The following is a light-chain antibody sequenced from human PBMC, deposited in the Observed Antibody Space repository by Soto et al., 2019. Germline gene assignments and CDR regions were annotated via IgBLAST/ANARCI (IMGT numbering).Light chain of an antibody. Sequence: QSARTQPSSLSVTPGQAITVSCRGTSSDIGAHNFVSWYQQHPGKAPKLIIYEVINRPSGVSDRFSGSKSGNTASLTISGLQSEDEADYYCNSYTTSNTFVFGSGTKVTVL. CDR3: NSYTTSNTFV. CDR1: SSDIGAHNF. V-gene: IGLV2-14*03. J-gene: IGLJ1*01. CDR2: EVI.